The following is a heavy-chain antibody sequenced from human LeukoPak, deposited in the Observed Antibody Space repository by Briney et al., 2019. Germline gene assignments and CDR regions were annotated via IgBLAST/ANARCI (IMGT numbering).Heavy chain of an antibody. V-gene: IGHV3-15*01. CDR3: TTDYGSGSYNYYYYYMDV. CDR1: GFTFSNAW. J-gene: IGHJ6*03. D-gene: IGHD3-10*01. CDR2: IKSKTDGGTT. Sequence: PGGSLRLSCAASGFTFSNAWMSRVRQAPGKGLEWVGRIKSKTDGGTTDYAAPVKGRFTISRDDSKNTLYLQMNSLKTEDTAVYYCTTDYGSGSYNYYYYYMDVWGKGTTVTVSS.